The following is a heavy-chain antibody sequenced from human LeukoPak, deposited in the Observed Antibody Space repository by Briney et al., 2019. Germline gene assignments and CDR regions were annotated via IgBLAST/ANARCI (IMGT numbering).Heavy chain of an antibody. Sequence: ASVKVSCKASGYTFTSYGISWVRQAPGQGLEWMGWISAYNGNTNYAQKLQGRVTMTTDTSTSTAYMELRSLRSEDTAVYYCARLPGGPKHIVVVTAIPLDAFDIWGQGTMVTVSS. V-gene: IGHV1-18*01. CDR3: ARLPGGPKHIVVVTAIPLDAFDI. D-gene: IGHD2-21*02. J-gene: IGHJ3*02. CDR1: GYTFTSYG. CDR2: ISAYNGNT.